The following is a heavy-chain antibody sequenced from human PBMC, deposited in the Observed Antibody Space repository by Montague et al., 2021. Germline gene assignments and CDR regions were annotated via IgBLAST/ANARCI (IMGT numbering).Heavy chain of an antibody. V-gene: IGHV3-7*01. CDR2: INPDGSAK. D-gene: IGHD2-21*01. Sequence: SLRLSCAASGFTFSNSWMNWVRQAPGKGLEWVANINPDGSAKRHVDSVQGRFTISRDNAKNSLHLQMNSLRAEETAVYYCVSVGEWGQGTQVTVSS. J-gene: IGHJ4*02. CDR1: GFTFSNSW. CDR3: VSVGE.